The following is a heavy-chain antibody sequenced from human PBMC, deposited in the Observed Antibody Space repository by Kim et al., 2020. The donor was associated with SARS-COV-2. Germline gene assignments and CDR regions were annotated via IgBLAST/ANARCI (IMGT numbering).Heavy chain of an antibody. CDR2: T. J-gene: IGHJ4*02. D-gene: IGHD1-26*01. Sequence: TSYADPGKGRFTISRDNSKNTLYLQMNSLRAEDTAVYYCAKRIVGATHDYWGQGTLVTVSS. CDR3: AKRIVGATHDY. V-gene: IGHV3-23*01.